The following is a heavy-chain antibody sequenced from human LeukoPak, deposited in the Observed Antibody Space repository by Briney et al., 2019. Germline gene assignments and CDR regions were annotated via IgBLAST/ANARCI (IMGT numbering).Heavy chain of an antibody. J-gene: IGHJ5*02. D-gene: IGHD2-15*01. Sequence: SGTLSLTCAVSGGSISSSNWWSWVRQPPGTGLEWIGEIYHSGSTNYNPSLKSRVTISVDKSKNQFSLKLSSVTAADTAVYYCAGAIVVVVAATRYNWFDPWGQGTLVTVSS. V-gene: IGHV4-4*02. CDR1: GGSISSSNW. CDR3: AGAIVVVVAATRYNWFDP. CDR2: IYHSGST.